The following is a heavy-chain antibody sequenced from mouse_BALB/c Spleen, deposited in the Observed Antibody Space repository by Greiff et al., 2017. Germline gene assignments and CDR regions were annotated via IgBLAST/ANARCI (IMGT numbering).Heavy chain of an antibody. CDR1: GYTFTSYY. Sequence: VQLQESGAELVKPGASVKLSCKASGYTFTSYYMYWVKQRPGQGLEWIGEINPSNGGTNFNEKFKSKATLTVDKSSSTAYMELSSLTSEDSAVYYCASSTMITPYAMDYWGQGTSVTVSS. CDR2: INPSNGGT. D-gene: IGHD2-4*01. J-gene: IGHJ4*01. V-gene: IGHV1-53*01. CDR3: ASSTMITPYAMDY.